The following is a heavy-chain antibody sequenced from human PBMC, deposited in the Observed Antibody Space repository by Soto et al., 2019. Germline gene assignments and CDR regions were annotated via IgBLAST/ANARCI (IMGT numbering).Heavy chain of an antibody. CDR2: ISAYNGNT. D-gene: IGHD6-19*01. J-gene: IGHJ4*02. CDR3: TREVIAVAGYVDY. Sequence: ASVKVSCKASGYTFTSYGISWGRQASGQGLEWTGWISAYNGNTNYAQKLQGRVTMTTDTSTSTAYMELRSLRSDDTAVYCCTREVIAVAGYVDYWGQGTLVTVSS. V-gene: IGHV1-18*01. CDR1: GYTFTSYG.